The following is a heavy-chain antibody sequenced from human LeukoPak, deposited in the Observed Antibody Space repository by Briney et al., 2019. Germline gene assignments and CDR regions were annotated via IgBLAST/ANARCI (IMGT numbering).Heavy chain of an antibody. CDR1: GFTFSNAW. D-gene: IGHD1-7*01. V-gene: IGHV3-15*01. CDR3: TTQKGDPYNWNYRSWVALDP. CDR2: IKSKTDGGTT. Sequence: PGGSLRLSCAASGFTFSNAWMSWVRQARGKGGEWVGRIKSKTDGGTTEYAAPVKGRLTSSREEAKNKLNLQMNSLKTEDTAVYYCTTQKGDPYNWNYRSWVALDPWGQGTLVTVSS. J-gene: IGHJ5*02.